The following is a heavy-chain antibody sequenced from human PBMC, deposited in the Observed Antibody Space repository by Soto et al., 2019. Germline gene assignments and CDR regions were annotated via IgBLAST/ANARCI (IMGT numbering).Heavy chain of an antibody. J-gene: IGHJ6*02. V-gene: IGHV2-70*13. CDR1: GFSLTSPGMF. CDR2: IERDDDDK. CDR3: ARSIRGPRRFNGRDV. D-gene: IGHD1-20*01. Sequence: CPPLGNPTETLTLTCTFSGFSLTSPGMFVSWIRQSPGKALEWLALIERDDDDKYYSTSLKTRLTISKDTRKNQVVLTMANMEPADTATYYCARSIRGPRRFNGRDVCRQGT.